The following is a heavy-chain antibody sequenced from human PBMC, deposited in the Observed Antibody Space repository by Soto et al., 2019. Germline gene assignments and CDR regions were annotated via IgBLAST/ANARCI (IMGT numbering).Heavy chain of an antibody. CDR1: GFTFSSYA. Sequence: GGSLRLSCAASGFTFSSYAMSWVRQAPGKGLEWVSAISGSGGSTYYADSVKGRFTISRDNSKNTLYLQMNSLRAEDTAVYYCSKDNRYYDFWSGIFDYWGQGTLVTVSS. D-gene: IGHD3-3*01. CDR2: ISGSGGST. CDR3: SKDNRYYDFWSGIFDY. J-gene: IGHJ4*02. V-gene: IGHV3-23*01.